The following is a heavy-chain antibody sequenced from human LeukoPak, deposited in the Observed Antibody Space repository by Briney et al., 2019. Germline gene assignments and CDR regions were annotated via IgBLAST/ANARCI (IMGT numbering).Heavy chain of an antibody. Sequence: SETLSLTCTVSGGSISSGGYYWSWIRQHPGKGLEWIGYIYHSGSTYYNPSLKSRVTISVDTSKNQFSLKLSSVTAADTAVYYCARAIGSYYDSSGYLDYWGQGTLVTVSS. V-gene: IGHV4-31*03. CDR2: IYHSGST. CDR3: ARAIGSYYDSSGYLDY. D-gene: IGHD3-22*01. CDR1: GGSISSGGYY. J-gene: IGHJ4*02.